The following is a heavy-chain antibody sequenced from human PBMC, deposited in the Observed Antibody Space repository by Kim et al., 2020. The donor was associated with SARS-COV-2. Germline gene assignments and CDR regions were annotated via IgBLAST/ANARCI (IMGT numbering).Heavy chain of an antibody. Sequence: SETLSLTCTVSGGSMSTTSYYWDWIRQSPGKGLEWIGAVYYDGTTYYNPSLQSRVTISVDTSKSQFSLKLSSVTAADTAVYYCARQWRPESLPAGVADYWGQGILVTVSS. CDR3: ARQWRPESLPAGVADY. CDR1: GGSMSTTSYY. V-gene: IGHV4-39*01. CDR2: VYYDGTT. D-gene: IGHD2-2*01. J-gene: IGHJ4*02.